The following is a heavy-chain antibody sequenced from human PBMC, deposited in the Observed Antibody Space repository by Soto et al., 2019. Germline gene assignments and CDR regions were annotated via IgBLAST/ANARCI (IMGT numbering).Heavy chain of an antibody. J-gene: IGHJ4*02. D-gene: IGHD2-15*01. CDR1: GFAFSDYA. CDR2: VGPGGDDT. V-gene: IGHV3-23*01. Sequence: VVLLESGGGLVQPGGSLRLSCVASGFAFSDYAMNWVRQSPGRGLEWVSGVGPGGDDTYYADSVRGRFTVSSDNAKNTLYLEMRTLTVADTATYFCARGSAFWGQGTLVTVSS. CDR3: ARGSAF.